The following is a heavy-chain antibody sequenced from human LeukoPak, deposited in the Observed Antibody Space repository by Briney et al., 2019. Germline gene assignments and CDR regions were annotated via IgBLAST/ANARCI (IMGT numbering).Heavy chain of an antibody. D-gene: IGHD3-10*01. V-gene: IGHV4-59*01. CDR2: IYYSGST. CDR3: ARVRWYYYGSGSYYNDAFDI. J-gene: IGHJ3*02. CDR1: GGSISSYY. Sequence: SETLSLTCTVSGGSISSYYWSWIRQPPGKGQEWIGYIYYSGSTNYNPSLKSRVTISVDTSKNQFSLKLSSVTAADTAVYYCARVRWYYYGSGSYYNDAFDIWGQGTMVTVSS.